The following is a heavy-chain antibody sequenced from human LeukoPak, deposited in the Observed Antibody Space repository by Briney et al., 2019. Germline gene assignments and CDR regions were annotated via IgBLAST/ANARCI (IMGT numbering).Heavy chain of an antibody. Sequence: GGSLRLSCAASGFTFSSYWMSWVRQAPGKGLDWVANIKQDGSEKYYVDSVKGRFTISRDNAKNSLYLQMNSLRAEDTAVYYCARSPYGSGSYAPDYWGQGTLVTVSS. J-gene: IGHJ4*02. CDR1: GFTFSSYW. CDR2: IKQDGSEK. D-gene: IGHD3-10*01. V-gene: IGHV3-7*03. CDR3: ARSPYGSGSYAPDY.